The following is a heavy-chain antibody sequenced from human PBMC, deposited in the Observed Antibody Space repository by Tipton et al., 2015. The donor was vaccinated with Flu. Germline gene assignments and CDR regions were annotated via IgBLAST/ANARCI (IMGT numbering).Heavy chain of an antibody. CDR2: ISYDGSNK. Sequence: SLRLSCAASGFTFSSYGMHWVRQAPGKGLEWVAVISYDGSNKYYADSVKGRFTISRDNSKNTLYLQMNSLRAEDTAVYYCAKEARYCTNGVCYTLDYWGQGTLVTVSS. V-gene: IGHV3-30*18. J-gene: IGHJ4*02. D-gene: IGHD2-8*01. CDR3: AKEARYCTNGVCYTLDY. CDR1: GFTFSSYG.